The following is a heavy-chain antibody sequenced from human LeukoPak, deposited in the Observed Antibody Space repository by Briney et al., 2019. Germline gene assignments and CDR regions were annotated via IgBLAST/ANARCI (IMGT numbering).Heavy chain of an antibody. CDR2: ISGSGGST. J-gene: IGHJ4*02. D-gene: IGHD3-3*01. CDR1: GFTFSSYA. CDR3: AKDSYYDFWSGYLGNINFDY. V-gene: IGHV3-23*01. Sequence: GGSRTLACAAAGFTFSSYAMGWVRQAPGKGLEWVSGISGSGGSTYYADSVKGRFTISRDNSKNTLYLQMNSLRAEDTAVYYCAKDSYYDFWSGYLGNINFDYWGQGTLVTVSS.